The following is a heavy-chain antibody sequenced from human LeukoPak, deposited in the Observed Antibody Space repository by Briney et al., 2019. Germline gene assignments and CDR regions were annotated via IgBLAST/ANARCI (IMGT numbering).Heavy chain of an antibody. CDR2: ISGSGGST. D-gene: IGHD1-26*01. CDR1: GFTFSSYA. CDR3: AKDRMPLYSGSHYYFDY. J-gene: IGHJ4*02. V-gene: IGHV3-23*01. Sequence: GGSLRLSCAASGFTFSSYAMSWVRQAPGKGLEWVSAISGSGGSTYYADSVKGRFTISRDNSKNTLYLQMNSLRAEDTAVYYCAKDRMPLYSGSHYYFDYWGQGTLVTVSS.